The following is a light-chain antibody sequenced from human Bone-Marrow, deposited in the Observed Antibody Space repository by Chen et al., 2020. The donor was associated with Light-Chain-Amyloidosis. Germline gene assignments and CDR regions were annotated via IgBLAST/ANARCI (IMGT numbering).Light chain of an antibody. CDR3: QSADSSGTYEVI. CDR1: DLPTKY. V-gene: IGLV3-25*03. Sequence: SYELTQPPSVSVSPGQTARITCSGDDLPTKYAYWYQQKPGTAPVLVIHRDTERPSGISERFSGSSSGTTATLTISGVQAEAEADYHCQSADSSGTYEVIFGGGTKLTVL. CDR2: RDT. J-gene: IGLJ2*01.